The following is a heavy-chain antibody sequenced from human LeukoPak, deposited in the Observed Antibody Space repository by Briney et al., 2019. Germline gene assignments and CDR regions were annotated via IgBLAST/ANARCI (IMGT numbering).Heavy chain of an antibody. Sequence: ASQTLSLTCTVSGGSISSGSYYWSWIRQPPGKGLEWIGYIYYSGSTNYNPSLKSRVTISVDTSKTQFSLKLSSVTAADTAVYYCARSSYYFGADAFDIWGQGTMVTVSS. CDR2: IYYSGST. CDR1: GGSISSGSYY. CDR3: ARSSYYFGADAFDI. J-gene: IGHJ3*02. V-gene: IGHV4-61*01. D-gene: IGHD3-10*01.